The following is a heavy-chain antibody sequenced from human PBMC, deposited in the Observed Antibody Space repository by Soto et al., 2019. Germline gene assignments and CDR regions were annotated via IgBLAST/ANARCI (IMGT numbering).Heavy chain of an antibody. CDR2: IYYSGTS. D-gene: IGHD3-22*01. CDR1: GGSISSYY. Sequence: AETLSLTCTVSGGSISSYYWSWIRQPPGKGLEWIGYIYYSGTSNYNPSLQSRVTISVDTSKNQFSLKLSSVTAADTAMYYCARDYYDSSGYYYVSWFDPWGQGTQVT. J-gene: IGHJ5*02. CDR3: ARDYYDSSGYYYVSWFDP. V-gene: IGHV4-59*01.